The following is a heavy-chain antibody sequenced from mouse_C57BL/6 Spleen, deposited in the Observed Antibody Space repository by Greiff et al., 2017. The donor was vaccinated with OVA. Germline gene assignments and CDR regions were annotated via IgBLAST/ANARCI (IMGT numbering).Heavy chain of an antibody. V-gene: IGHV1-54*01. CDR2: INPGSGGT. Sequence: VQLQQPGAELVRPGTSVKVSCKASGYAFTNYLIEWVKQRPGQGLEWIGVINPGSGGTNYNEKFKGKATLTADKSSSTAYMQLSSLTSEDSAGYFGARGGGYFDDWGQGTTLTVSS. CDR3: ARGGGYFDD. J-gene: IGHJ2*01. CDR1: GYAFTNYL.